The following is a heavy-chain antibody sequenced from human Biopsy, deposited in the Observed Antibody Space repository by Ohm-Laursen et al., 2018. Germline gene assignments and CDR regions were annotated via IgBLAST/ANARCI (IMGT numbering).Heavy chain of an antibody. CDR2: INPHSGTT. D-gene: IGHD2-15*01. CDR3: AKGQDLRGGAEYFQH. CDR1: GYTFTGQY. J-gene: IGHJ1*01. Sequence: ASVKVSCTASGYTFTGQYLHWVRQVPGQGLEWMGWINPHSGTTKFAQDFQGRVTMTRDTSITTACMELRRLRSDDTAVYYCAKGQDLRGGAEYFQHWGQGALVTVSS. V-gene: IGHV1-2*02.